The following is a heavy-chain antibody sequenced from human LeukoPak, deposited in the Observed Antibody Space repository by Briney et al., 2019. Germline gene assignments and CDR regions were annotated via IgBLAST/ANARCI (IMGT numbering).Heavy chain of an antibody. V-gene: IGHV4-39*01. Sequence: SETLSLTCTVSGGSISSSSYYWGWIRQPPGKGLEWIGSIYYSGSTYYNPSLKSRVIISVDTSKNQFSLKLSSVTAADTAVYYCTRRVARASGWYDVDHWGQGTLVTVSS. J-gene: IGHJ4*02. CDR2: IYYSGST. CDR1: GGSISSSSYY. CDR3: TRRVARASGWYDVDH. D-gene: IGHD6-19*01.